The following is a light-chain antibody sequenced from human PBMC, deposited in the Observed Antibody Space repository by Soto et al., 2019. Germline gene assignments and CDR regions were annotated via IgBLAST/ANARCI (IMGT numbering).Light chain of an antibody. V-gene: IGLV1-36*01. CDR3: AAWDDSLNGHV. CDR1: SSNIGNNA. Sequence: QSVLTQPPSVSEAPRQRVTISCSGSSSNIGNNAVNWYQQLPGKAPKLLIYYDDLLPSGVSDRFSGSKSGTSASLAISGLPSEDEADYYCAAWDDSLNGHVFGTGTKLTVL. CDR2: YDD. J-gene: IGLJ1*01.